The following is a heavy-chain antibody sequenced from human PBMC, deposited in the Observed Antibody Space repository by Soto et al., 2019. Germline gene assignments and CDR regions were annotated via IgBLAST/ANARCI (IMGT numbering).Heavy chain of an antibody. CDR1: GGTFSSYA. Sequence: SVKVSCKASGGTFSSYAISWVRQAPGQGLEWMGGIIPIFGTANYAQKFQGRVTITADESTSTAYMELSSLRSEDTAVYYCARGDYYGSGSYSNPIPEFDYWGQGTLVTVSS. J-gene: IGHJ4*02. V-gene: IGHV1-69*13. D-gene: IGHD3-10*01. CDR3: ARGDYYGSGSYSNPIPEFDY. CDR2: IIPIFGTA.